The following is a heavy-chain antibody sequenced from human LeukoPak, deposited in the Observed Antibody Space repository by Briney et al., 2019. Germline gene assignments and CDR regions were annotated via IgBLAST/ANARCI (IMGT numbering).Heavy chain of an antibody. V-gene: IGHV3-30*02. Sequence: GGSLRLSCAASGFTFSSYGMHWVHQAPGKGLEWVAFIRYDGSNKYYADSVKGRFTTSRENSKNTLYLQMNSLRAEDTAVYYCAKEVTMVRGVIDDWFDPWGQGTLVTVSP. D-gene: IGHD3-10*01. J-gene: IGHJ5*02. CDR2: IRYDGSNK. CDR1: GFTFSSYG. CDR3: AKEVTMVRGVIDDWFDP.